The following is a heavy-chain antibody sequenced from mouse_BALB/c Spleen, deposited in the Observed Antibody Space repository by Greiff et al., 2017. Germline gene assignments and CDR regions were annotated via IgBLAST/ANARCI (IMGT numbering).Heavy chain of an antibody. V-gene: IGHV1S81*02. D-gene: IGHD1-1*01. CDR1: GYTFTSYW. CDR2: INPSNGRT. J-gene: IGHJ3*01. CDR3: ARGYYGSSAAWFAY. Sequence: VQLQQPGAELVKPGASVKLSCKASGYTFTSYWMHWVKQRPGQGLEWIGEINPSNGRTNYNEKFKSKATLTVDKSSSTAYMQLSSLTSEDSAVYYCARGYYGSSAAWFAYWGQGTLVTVAA.